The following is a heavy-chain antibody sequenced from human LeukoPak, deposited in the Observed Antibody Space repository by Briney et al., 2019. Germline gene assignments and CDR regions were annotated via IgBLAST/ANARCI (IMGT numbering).Heavy chain of an antibody. CDR2: IDPGDSYT. CDR1: GYSFTSYL. V-gene: IGHV5-10-1*01. Sequence: GESLKISCKGSGYSFTSYLISWVRQMPGKGLEWMGRIDPGDSYTNYSPSFQGHVTISADKSISTAYLQWSSLKASDTAMYYCARQNCSGGSCYWKHYYYYGMDVWGKGTTVTVSS. CDR3: ARQNCSGGSCYWKHYYYYGMDV. D-gene: IGHD2-15*01. J-gene: IGHJ6*04.